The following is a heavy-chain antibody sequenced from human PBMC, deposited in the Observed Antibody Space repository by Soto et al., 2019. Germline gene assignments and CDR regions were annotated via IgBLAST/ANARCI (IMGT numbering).Heavy chain of an antibody. V-gene: IGHV4-59*08. D-gene: IGHD3-3*01. CDR1: GGSISSYY. CDR3: ARRVKHHYYYYYMDV. CDR2: IYYSGST. J-gene: IGHJ6*03. Sequence: NPSETLSLTCTVSGGSISSYYWSWIRQPPGKGLEWIGYIYYSGSTNYNPSLKSRVTISVDTSKNQFSLKLSSVTAADTAVYYCARRVKHHYYYYYMDVWGKGTTVTVSS.